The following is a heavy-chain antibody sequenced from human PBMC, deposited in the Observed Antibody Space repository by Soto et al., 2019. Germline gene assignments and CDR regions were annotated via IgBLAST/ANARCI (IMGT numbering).Heavy chain of an antibody. J-gene: IGHJ5*02. CDR2: TGGGGSDT. V-gene: IGHV3-23*01. D-gene: IGHD1-20*01. CDR3: AKDAVPYNGKWDWFDA. Sequence: DVQLLESGGGLVQPGGSLTLSCAAARFTFSDFAMSWVRPVPWKGLEWVSSTGGGGSDTYYADSVKGRFTISRDNSKNTLYLHMDGLRDEDTAIYYWAKDAVPYNGKWDWFDAWGQGTLVIVSS. CDR1: RFTFSDFA.